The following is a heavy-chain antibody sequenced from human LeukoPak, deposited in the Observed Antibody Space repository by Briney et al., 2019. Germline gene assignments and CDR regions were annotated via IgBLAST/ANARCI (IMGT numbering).Heavy chain of an antibody. CDR2: XXYDGSNK. J-gene: IGHJ4*02. D-gene: IGHD2-15*01. CDR3: ARAPRRFVVVVAATFDY. Sequence: PGRSLRLSCAASGFTFSSYAMHWVRQAPGKGLEXXXXXXYDGSNKYYANSVKGRFTISRDNSKNTLYLQMNSLRAEDRAVYYCARAPRRFVVVVAATFDYWGQGTLVTVSS. CDR1: GFTFSSYA. V-gene: IGHV3-30-3*01.